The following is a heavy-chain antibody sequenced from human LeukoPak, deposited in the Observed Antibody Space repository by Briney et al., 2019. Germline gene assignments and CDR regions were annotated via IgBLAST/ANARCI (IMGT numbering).Heavy chain of an antibody. CDR1: GFTFNIYR. V-gene: IGHV3-21*01. Sequence: PGGPLSLFCAPCGFTFNIYRVMCLREATERALVWVSSFCSSSNYIYYADSVKGRFTISRDNAKNSLYLQMNSLRAEDTAVYYCARVPIGVGANLYYYYYYMDVWGKGTTVTVSS. CDR2: FCSSSNYI. D-gene: IGHD1-26*01. J-gene: IGHJ6*03. CDR3: ARVPIGVGANLYYYYYYMDV.